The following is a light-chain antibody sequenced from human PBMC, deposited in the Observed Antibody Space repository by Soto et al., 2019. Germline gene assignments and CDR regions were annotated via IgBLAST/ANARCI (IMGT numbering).Light chain of an antibody. CDR3: QQYENLPT. Sequence: IPMSQSPSSLSATVGDRVTITCQASQNINDYLNCYQHKPGRPPKLLIYDASNLEAGVPSRFRGSGSGTDFTFTISRLQPEDIATYYCQQYENLPTFGQGTRLEIK. CDR2: DAS. V-gene: IGKV1-33*01. CDR1: QNINDY. J-gene: IGKJ5*01.